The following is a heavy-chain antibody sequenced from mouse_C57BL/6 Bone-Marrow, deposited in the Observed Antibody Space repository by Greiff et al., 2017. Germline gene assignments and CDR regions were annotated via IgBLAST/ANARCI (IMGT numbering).Heavy chain of an antibody. CDR2: INPGSGGT. J-gene: IGHJ3*01. D-gene: IGHD1-1*01. Sequence: QVQLQQSGAELVRPGTSVKVSCKASGYAFTNYLIEWVKQRPGQGLEWIGVINPGSGGTNYNEKFKGKATLTADKSSSTAYMQLSSLTSEDPAIYCCAILRRAWFACWGQGTLVTVSA. CDR1: GYAFTNYL. CDR3: AILRRAWFAC. V-gene: IGHV1-54*01.